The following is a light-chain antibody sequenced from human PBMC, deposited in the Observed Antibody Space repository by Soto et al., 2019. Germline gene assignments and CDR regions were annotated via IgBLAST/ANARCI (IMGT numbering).Light chain of an antibody. V-gene: IGKV1-5*03. CDR3: QHYNSYSEA. Sequence: DIQMTQSHSPLSASVGDRVTITCRASQSISSWLAWYQQKPGKAPKLLIYKASTLKSGVPSRFSGSGSGTEFTLTISSLQPDDFATYYCQHYNSYSEAFGQGTKVDIK. CDR1: QSISSW. CDR2: KAS. J-gene: IGKJ1*01.